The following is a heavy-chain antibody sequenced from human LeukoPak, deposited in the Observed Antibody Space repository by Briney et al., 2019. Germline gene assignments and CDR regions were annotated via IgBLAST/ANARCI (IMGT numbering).Heavy chain of an antibody. CDR3: VRDRELTY. D-gene: IGHD3-10*01. V-gene: IGHV4-59*01. CDR2: IYNSGSST. Sequence: SETLSLTCTVSGGSISIYYWNWIRQPPGKGLKWIGYIYNSGSSTIYNPSLKSRVTISVDTSKNQFSLRLSSVTAADTAVYFCVRDRELTYWGQGTLVTVSS. J-gene: IGHJ4*02. CDR1: GGSISIYY.